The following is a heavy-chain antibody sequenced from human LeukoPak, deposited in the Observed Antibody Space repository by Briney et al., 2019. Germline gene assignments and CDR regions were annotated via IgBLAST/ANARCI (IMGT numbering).Heavy chain of an antibody. CDR1: GFTFSNYA. Sequence: QAGGSLRLSCAASGFTFSNYALSWVRQAPGKGLECVSAISGSGGSTYSADSLKGRFTISRDNSKNTLYLQINSLRAVDTAVFYCARGGLGSAFDNWGQGTLVTVSS. CDR2: ISGSGGST. CDR3: ARGGLGSAFDN. J-gene: IGHJ4*02. V-gene: IGHV3-23*01. D-gene: IGHD6-19*01.